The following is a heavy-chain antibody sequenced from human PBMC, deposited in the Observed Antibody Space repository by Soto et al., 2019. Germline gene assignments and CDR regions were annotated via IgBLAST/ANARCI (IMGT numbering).Heavy chain of an antibody. V-gene: IGHV5-51*01. CDR2: IYLGDSDT. CDR1: GYSFTTYW. CDR3: ASGISPLEPCYFDY. J-gene: IGHJ4*02. D-gene: IGHD1-1*01. Sequence: AESLKISCKGSGYSFTTYWIAWVRQMPGKGLEWMGIIYLGDSDTRYSPSFQGQVTISADKSINTAYLQWSSLKASDTAMYYCASGISPLEPCYFDYWGQGSLVTGSS.